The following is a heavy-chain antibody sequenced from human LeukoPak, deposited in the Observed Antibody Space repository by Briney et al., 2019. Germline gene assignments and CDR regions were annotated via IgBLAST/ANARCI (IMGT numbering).Heavy chain of an antibody. CDR2: INHSGST. CDR3: ARGSFLQTYYYGSGTLDY. Sequence: PSETLSLTCAVYGGSFSGYYWSWIRQPPGKGLEWIGEINHSGSTNYNPSLKSRVTISVDTSKNQFSLKLSSVTAADTAVHYCARGSFLQTYYYGSGTLDYWGQGTLVTVSS. V-gene: IGHV4-34*01. D-gene: IGHD3-10*01. J-gene: IGHJ4*02. CDR1: GGSFSGYY.